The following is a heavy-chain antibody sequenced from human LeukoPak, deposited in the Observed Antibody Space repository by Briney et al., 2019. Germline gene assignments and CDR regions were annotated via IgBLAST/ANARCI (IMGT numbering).Heavy chain of an antibody. V-gene: IGHV1-2*02. D-gene: IGHD5-18*01. J-gene: IGHJ5*02. CDR3: ARVGYSYGYRIRFDP. CDR1: VYTFTGYY. Sequence: VASVKVSCKASVYTFTGYYMHWVRQVPGQGLEWMGWINPNSGGTNYAQKFQGRVTMTRDTSISTAYMELSRLRSDDTAVYYCARVGYSYGYRIRFDPWGQGTLVTVSS. CDR2: INPNSGGT.